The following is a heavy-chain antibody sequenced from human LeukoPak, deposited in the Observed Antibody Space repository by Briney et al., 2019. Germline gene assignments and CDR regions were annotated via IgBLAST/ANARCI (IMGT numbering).Heavy chain of an antibody. CDR3: ARMGYYYSIPTFFDY. J-gene: IGHJ4*02. CDR1: GFTVSSNY. CDR2: IYSGGNT. D-gene: IGHD3-22*01. V-gene: IGHV3-66*02. Sequence: GGSLRLSCAASGFTVSSNYMSWVRQAPGKGLEWVSVIYSGGNTYYTDSVKGRFTISRDSSKNTLYLQMNSLRAEDTAVYYCARMGYYYSIPTFFDYWGQGTPVTVSS.